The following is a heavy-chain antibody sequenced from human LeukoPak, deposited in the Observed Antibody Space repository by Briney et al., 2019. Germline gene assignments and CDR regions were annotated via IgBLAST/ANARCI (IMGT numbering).Heavy chain of an antibody. CDR1: GYTFTSYD. Sequence: ASVKVSCKASGYTFTSYDINWVRQATGQGLEWMGWMNPNSGNTGYAQKFQGRVTMTRNTSISTAYMELSSLRSEDTAVYYCARALPGTTVRGPEGPRYYYYGMDVWGQGTTVTVSS. CDR2: MNPNSGNT. CDR3: ARALPGTTVRGPEGPRYYYYGMDV. J-gene: IGHJ6*02. D-gene: IGHD3-10*01. V-gene: IGHV1-8*01.